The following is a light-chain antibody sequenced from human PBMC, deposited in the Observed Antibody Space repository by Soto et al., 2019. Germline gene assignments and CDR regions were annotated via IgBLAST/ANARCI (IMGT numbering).Light chain of an antibody. CDR1: QSLSSSF. Sequence: IVLTQPPGTVSLSPGDRATLSCRASQSLSSSFLAWYQQKPGQAPRLLIYGTSSRATGIPDRFSGSGSGTDFTLTISSLEPEDFAVYYCQQRSNWPPTFGQGTKVDIK. CDR3: QQRSNWPPT. J-gene: IGKJ1*01. CDR2: GTS. V-gene: IGKV3D-20*02.